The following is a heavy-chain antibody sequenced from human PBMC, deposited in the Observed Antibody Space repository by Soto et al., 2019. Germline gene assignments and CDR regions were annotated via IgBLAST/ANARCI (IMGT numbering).Heavy chain of an antibody. CDR3: ASSPARNPPGFDI. D-gene: IGHD1-1*01. Sequence: ASVKVSCKASGYTFTGYYIHWVRQAPGQGLEWMGWVNPNSGGTNYAQKFQDWVTMTRDTSVSTAYMELSRLRSDDTAVYYGASSPARNPPGFDIWGQGTTVTVSS. CDR2: VNPNSGGT. J-gene: IGHJ3*02. CDR1: GYTFTGYY. V-gene: IGHV1-2*04.